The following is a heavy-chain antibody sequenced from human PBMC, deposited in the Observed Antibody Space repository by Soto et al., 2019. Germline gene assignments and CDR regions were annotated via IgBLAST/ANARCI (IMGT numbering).Heavy chain of an antibody. CDR1: VFPFSIYS. CDR3: ARSVEGHFDY. D-gene: IGHD6-19*01. Sequence: EVQLVESGGGLVQPGGSLRLTCVASVFPFSIYSMNWVRQAPGKGLDWSSYITSDTNTIKYADSVNGRFTISRDNAKNLVYLQMNSLRDEDTAVYFCARSVEGHFDYWGQGTVVTVSS. V-gene: IGHV3-48*02. J-gene: IGHJ4*02. CDR2: ITSDTNTI.